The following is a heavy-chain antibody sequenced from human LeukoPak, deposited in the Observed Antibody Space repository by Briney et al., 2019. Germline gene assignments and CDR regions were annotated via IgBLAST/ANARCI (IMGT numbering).Heavy chain of an antibody. J-gene: IGHJ4*02. D-gene: IGHD6-19*01. Sequence: QPGGSLRLSCAASGFTFSSYAMNWVRQTPGKGLEWVSVIGGSGGISYYADFVRGRFTISRDNSKNTLYMQMSSLRAEDTAVYYCAKGSIVAVAGTIDYWGQGTLVTVSS. CDR2: IGGSGGIS. V-gene: IGHV3-23*01. CDR3: AKGSIVAVAGTIDY. CDR1: GFTFSSYA.